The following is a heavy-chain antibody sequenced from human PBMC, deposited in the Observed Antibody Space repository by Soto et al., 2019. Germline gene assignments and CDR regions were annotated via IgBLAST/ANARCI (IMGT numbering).Heavy chain of an antibody. CDR1: GYTFTSYG. Sequence: EASVKVSCKASGYTFTSYGISWVRQAPGQGLEWMGWISAYNGNTNYAQKLQGRVTMTTDTSTSTAYMELRSLRSDDTAVYYCARGGQLLTYYYYYYMDVWGKGTTVTVSS. V-gene: IGHV1-18*01. CDR3: ARGGQLLTYYYYYYMDV. D-gene: IGHD2-2*01. J-gene: IGHJ6*03. CDR2: ISAYNGNT.